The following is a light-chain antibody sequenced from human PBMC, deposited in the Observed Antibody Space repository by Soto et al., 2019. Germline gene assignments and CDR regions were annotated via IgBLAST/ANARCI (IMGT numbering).Light chain of an antibody. CDR1: SGHSTYI. V-gene: IGLV4-60*03. CDR2: IERSGSY. Sequence: QPVLTQSSSASGSLGSSVKLTCTLNSGHSTYIIAWHQQQPGMAPRYLMKIERSGSYNKGSGVPDRFSGSSSGADRYLTISNLQSEDEADYYCETWDSNIPVVFGGGTKVTVL. J-gene: IGLJ2*01. CDR3: ETWDSNIPVV.